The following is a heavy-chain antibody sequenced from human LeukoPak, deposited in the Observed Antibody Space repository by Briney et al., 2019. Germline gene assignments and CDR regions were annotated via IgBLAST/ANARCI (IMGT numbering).Heavy chain of an antibody. Sequence: SQTLSLTCTVSGGSISSGSYYWSWLRQPAGTGLEWIGRIYTSGSTNYNPSLKSRVTISVDTSKNQFSLKLSSVTAADTAVYYCARTVYARFDYWGQGTLVTVSS. CDR3: ARTVYARFDY. CDR1: GGSISSGSYY. J-gene: IGHJ4*02. V-gene: IGHV4-61*02. CDR2: IYTSGST. D-gene: IGHD3-16*01.